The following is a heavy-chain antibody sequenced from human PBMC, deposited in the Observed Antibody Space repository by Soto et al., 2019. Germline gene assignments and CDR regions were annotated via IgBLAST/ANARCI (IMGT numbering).Heavy chain of an antibody. CDR3: VRLNYYGSGSWLY. J-gene: IGHJ4*02. CDR2: MNPNNGNT. CDR1: RYTFPSYY. Sequence: ASVPVSCQASRYTFPSYYIHSVRQAPGQGLEWIGRMNPNNGNTDRAQNFRGRLTMTRDTSINTAYMELSDLTSEDTATYYCVRLNYYGSGSWLYWGQGTQVTVSS. V-gene: IGHV1-8*02. D-gene: IGHD3-10*01.